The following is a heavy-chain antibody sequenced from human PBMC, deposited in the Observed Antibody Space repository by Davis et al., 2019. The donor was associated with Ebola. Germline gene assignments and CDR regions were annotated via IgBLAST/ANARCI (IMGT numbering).Heavy chain of an antibody. CDR2: INPSGGST. D-gene: IGHD2-8*01. J-gene: IGHJ4*02. CDR3: ARDSFCTYGVCNDRDFDY. V-gene: IGHV1-46*01. Sequence: AASVKVSCKASGYTFTSYYMHWVRQAPGQGLEWMGIINPSGGSTSYAQKFQGRLTMTTDTSTSTAYMELRSLRSDDTAIYYCARDSFCTYGVCNDRDFDYWGQGTLVTVSS. CDR1: GYTFTSYY.